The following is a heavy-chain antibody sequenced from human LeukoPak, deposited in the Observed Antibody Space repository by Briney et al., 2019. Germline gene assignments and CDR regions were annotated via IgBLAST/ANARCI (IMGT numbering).Heavy chain of an antibody. Sequence: QTGGSLRLSCAASGFTFSSYGMHWVRQAPGKGLEWVAVISYDGSNKYYADSVKGRFTISRDNSKNTLYVQMNSLRVDDTAVYYCAKAPRFGDHAAEYFYYYMDVWGKGTTVTVSS. CDR3: AKAPRFGDHAAEYFYYYMDV. D-gene: IGHD3-16*01. CDR2: ISYDGSNK. J-gene: IGHJ6*03. V-gene: IGHV3-30*18. CDR1: GFTFSSYG.